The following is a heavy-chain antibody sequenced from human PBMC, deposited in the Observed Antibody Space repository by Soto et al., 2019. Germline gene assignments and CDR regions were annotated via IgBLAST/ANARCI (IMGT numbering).Heavy chain of an antibody. CDR3: ARTLIAAAGTGYNWFDP. CDR1: GFSLSTSGMR. J-gene: IGHJ5*02. V-gene: IGHV2-70*04. Sequence: GSGPTLVNPTQTLTLTCTFSGFSLSTSGMRVSWIRQPPGKALEWLARIDWDDDKFYSTSLKTRLTISKDTSKNQVVLTMTNMDPVDTATYYCARTLIAAAGTGYNWFDPWGQGTLVTVSS. CDR2: IDWDDDK. D-gene: IGHD6-13*01.